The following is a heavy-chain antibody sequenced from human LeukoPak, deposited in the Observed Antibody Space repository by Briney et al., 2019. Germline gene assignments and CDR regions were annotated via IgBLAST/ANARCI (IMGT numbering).Heavy chain of an antibody. Sequence: ASVKVSCKASGYSFTSNYIHWVRQAPGQGLEWMGMICPRDGSTSYAQKFQGRVTVTRDTSTSTVHMELSGLRSEDTAVYYCARDQEAFDYWGQGTLVTVSS. CDR2: ICPRDGST. J-gene: IGHJ4*02. V-gene: IGHV1-46*01. CDR1: GYSFTSNY. CDR3: ARDQEAFDY.